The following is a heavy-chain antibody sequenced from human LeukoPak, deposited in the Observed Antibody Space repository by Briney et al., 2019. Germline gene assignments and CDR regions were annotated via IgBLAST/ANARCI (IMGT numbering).Heavy chain of an antibody. V-gene: IGHV3-23*01. CDR1: GFTFSSYA. D-gene: IGHD3-22*01. Sequence: GGSLRLSCAASGFTFSSYAMSWVRQAPGKGPKWVSAISHSGGTTYYADSVKGRFTITRDNSKNTAYLQVDSLRSEDTAVYFCATSRITMIGDYMDFWGRGTAVTVSS. CDR3: ATSRITMIGDYMDF. CDR2: ISHSGGTT. J-gene: IGHJ6*03.